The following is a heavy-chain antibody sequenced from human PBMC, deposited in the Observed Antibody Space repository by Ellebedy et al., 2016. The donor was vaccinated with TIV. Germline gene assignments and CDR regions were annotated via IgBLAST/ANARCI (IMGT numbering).Heavy chain of an antibody. V-gene: IGHV3-20*04. J-gene: IGHJ4*02. CDR1: GFVFGDYG. CDR3: ARASSGSYTGHLEH. D-gene: IGHD1-26*01. CDR2: IDWNGRTT. Sequence: GESLKISCATAGFVFGDYGMSWVRQRPGKGLEWLSGIDWNGRTTNYADSLKGRFIISRDNARDALYLQILGLTAEDTGLYYCARASSGSYTGHLEHWGQGIRVTVAS.